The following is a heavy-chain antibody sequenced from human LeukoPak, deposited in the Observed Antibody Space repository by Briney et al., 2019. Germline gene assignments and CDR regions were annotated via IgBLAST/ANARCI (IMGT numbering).Heavy chain of an antibody. CDR3: AGSYGTEY. V-gene: IGHV3-7*01. CDR2: IKQDGSEK. D-gene: IGHD1-26*01. Sequence: PGGSLRLSCAASGFTFSSYTMNWVRQAPGKGLEWVANIKQDGSEKYYVDSVKGRFTISRDNAKNSLYLQMNSLRAEDTAVYYCAGSYGTEYWGQGTLVTVSS. J-gene: IGHJ4*02. CDR1: GFTFSSYT.